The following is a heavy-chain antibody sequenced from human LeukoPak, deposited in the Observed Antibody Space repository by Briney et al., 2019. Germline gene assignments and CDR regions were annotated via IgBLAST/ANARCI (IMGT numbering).Heavy chain of an antibody. V-gene: IGHV4-39*01. J-gene: IGHJ4*02. CDR3: VRRFHGSGYVVVL. CDR1: SCPISSTSDY. CDR2: IIYSGNT. D-gene: IGHD6-13*01. Sequence: SETLSLTCTASSCPISSTSDYWGWIRQPPGRGLEWIGGIIYSGNTYYNPSLKSRVTISVDTTKNQFSLKLTSVTAADTAVDFGVRRFHGSGYVVVLWGQGTLVTVSS.